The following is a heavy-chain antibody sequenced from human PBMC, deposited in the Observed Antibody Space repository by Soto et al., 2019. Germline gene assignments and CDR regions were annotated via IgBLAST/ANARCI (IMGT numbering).Heavy chain of an antibody. CDR2: ISYDGSNK. CDR1: GFTFSSYA. CDR3: ARDRYYDSSGYNWFDP. J-gene: IGHJ5*02. V-gene: IGHV3-30-3*01. D-gene: IGHD3-22*01. Sequence: PGGSLRLSCAASGFTFSSYAMHWVRQAPGKGLEWVAVISYDGSNKYYADSVKGRFTISRDNSKNTLYLQMNSLRAEDTAVYYCARDRYYDSSGYNWFDPWGQGTLVTVSS.